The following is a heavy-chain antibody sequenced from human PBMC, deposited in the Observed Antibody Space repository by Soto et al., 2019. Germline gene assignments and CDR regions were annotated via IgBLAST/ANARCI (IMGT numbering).Heavy chain of an antibody. CDR3: ARGGPYSSGANRYYYYYGMDV. J-gene: IGHJ6*02. CDR2: ISAYNGNT. D-gene: IGHD6-25*01. V-gene: IGHV1-18*01. Sequence: ASVKVSCKASGYTFTGYGISWVRQAPGQGLEWMGWISAYNGNTNYAQKLQGRVTMTTDTSTSTAYMELRSLRSDDTAVYYCARGGPYSSGANRYYYYYGMDVWGQGTTVTVSS. CDR1: GYTFTGYG.